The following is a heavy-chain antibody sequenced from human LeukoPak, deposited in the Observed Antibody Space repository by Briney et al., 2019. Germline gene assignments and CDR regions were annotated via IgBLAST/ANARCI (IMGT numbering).Heavy chain of an antibody. V-gene: IGHV3-23*01. J-gene: IGHJ4*02. Sequence: PGGSLRLSCAASGFTFSSYAMSWVRQAPGKGLEWVSAISGSGGSTYYADSVKGRFTISRDNAKNSLYLQMNSLRAEDTAVYYCARDKDFWSGYPIDYWGQGTLVTVSS. CDR1: GFTFSSYA. CDR2: ISGSGGST. D-gene: IGHD3-3*01. CDR3: ARDKDFWSGYPIDY.